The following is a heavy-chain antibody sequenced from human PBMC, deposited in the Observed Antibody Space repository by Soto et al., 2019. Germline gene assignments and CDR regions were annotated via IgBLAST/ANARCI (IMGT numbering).Heavy chain of an antibody. J-gene: IGHJ3*02. CDR1: GYALRDYS. Sequence: GSLRLSCAASGYALRDYSMNWVRQAPGKGLEWVSYTGTRRKYTFYADSVRGRFTISRDDARNSVYLQLNSLRDEDTAVYYCVRDRDWAFDIWGQGTMVTVS. D-gene: IGHD3-9*01. V-gene: IGHV3-48*02. CDR2: TGTRRKYT. CDR3: VRDRDWAFDI.